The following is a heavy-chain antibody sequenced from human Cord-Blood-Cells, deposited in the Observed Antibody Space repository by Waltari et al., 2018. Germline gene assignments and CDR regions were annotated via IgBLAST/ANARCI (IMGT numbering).Heavy chain of an antibody. J-gene: IGHJ5*02. D-gene: IGHD2-2*01. CDR3: ASLGCSSTSGYWFDP. V-gene: IGHV4-34*01. Sequence: QVQLQQWGAGLLKPSETLSFSGYYWSWIRQPPGKGLEWIGEINHSGSTNYNPSLKSRVTISVDTSKNQFSLKLSSVTAADTAVYYCASLGCSSTSGYWFDPWGQGTLVTVSS. CDR2: INHSGST. CDR1: SGYY.